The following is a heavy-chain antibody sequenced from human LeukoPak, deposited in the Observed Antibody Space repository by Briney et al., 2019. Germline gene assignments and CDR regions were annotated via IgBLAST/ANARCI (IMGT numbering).Heavy chain of an antibody. V-gene: IGHV3-30*02. CDR3: AKAPVTTCSGAYCYPFDY. Sequence: GGSLRLSCAASGFTFSSYAMSWVRQAPGKGLEWVAFIRYDGSKKYYADSVKGRFTISRDSSKNTLYLQMNRLRAVDAAVYYCAKAPVTTCSGAYCYPFDYWGQGTLVTVSS. J-gene: IGHJ4*02. D-gene: IGHD2-21*01. CDR2: IRYDGSKK. CDR1: GFTFSSYA.